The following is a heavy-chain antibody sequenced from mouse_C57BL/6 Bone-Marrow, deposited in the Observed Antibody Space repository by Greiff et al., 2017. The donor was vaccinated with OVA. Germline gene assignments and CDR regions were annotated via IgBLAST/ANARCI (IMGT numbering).Heavy chain of an antibody. Sequence: VMLVESGPGLVAPSQSLSITCTVSGFSLTSYAISWVRQPPGKGLEWLGVIWTGGGTNYNSALKSRLSISKDNSKSQVFLKMNSLQTDDTARYYCARMEGYDGYYAMDYWGQGTSVTVSS. V-gene: IGHV2-9-1*01. CDR1: GFSLTSYA. D-gene: IGHD2-2*01. CDR3: ARMEGYDGYYAMDY. CDR2: IWTGGGT. J-gene: IGHJ4*01.